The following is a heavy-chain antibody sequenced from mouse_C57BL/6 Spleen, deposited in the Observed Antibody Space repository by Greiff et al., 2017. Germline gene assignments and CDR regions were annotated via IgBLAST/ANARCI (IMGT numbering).Heavy chain of an antibody. J-gene: IGHJ4*01. CDR3: ARKGIYYGYDEDYAMDY. D-gene: IGHD2-2*01. CDR2: IYPRDGST. CDR1: GYTFTDHT. V-gene: IGHV1-78*01. Sequence: QVQLQQSDAELVKPGASVKISCKVSGYTFTDHTIHWMKQRPEQGLEWIGYIYPRDGSTKYNEKFKGKATLTADKSSSTAYMQLNSLTSEDSAVYFCARKGIYYGYDEDYAMDYWGQGTSVTVSS.